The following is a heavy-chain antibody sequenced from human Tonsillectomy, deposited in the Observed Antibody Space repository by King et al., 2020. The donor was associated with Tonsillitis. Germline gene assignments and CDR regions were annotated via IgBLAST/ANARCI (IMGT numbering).Heavy chain of an antibody. CDR2: XXQDGSEK. J-gene: IGHJ2*01. Sequence: QLVESGGGLVQPGGSLRLSCTASGFTFSSYWMTWVRQAPGKGLEWVAIXXQDGSEKYYVDSVKGRFTISRDNAKNSLYLQMNNLRAEDAAVYYCAGGTGWVFDLWGRGTRVTVSS. CDR3: AGGTGWVFDL. V-gene: IGHV3-7*03. D-gene: IGHD1-1*01. CDR1: GFTFSSYW.